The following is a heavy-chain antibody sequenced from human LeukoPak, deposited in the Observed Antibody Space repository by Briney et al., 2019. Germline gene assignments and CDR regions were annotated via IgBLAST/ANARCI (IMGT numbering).Heavy chain of an antibody. D-gene: IGHD6-13*01. CDR3: ARGLLVPNSSRWYYFDY. J-gene: IGHJ4*02. CDR1: GITVSRNY. CDR2: IYSDGST. V-gene: IGHV3-53*01. Sequence: GGSLRLSCAASGITVSRNYMTWVRQAPGKGLEWVSVIYSDGSTYYADSVKGRFTISRDTSKNTLYLQMNSLRAEDTAVYYCARGLLVPNSSRWYYFDYWGQGTLVTVSS.